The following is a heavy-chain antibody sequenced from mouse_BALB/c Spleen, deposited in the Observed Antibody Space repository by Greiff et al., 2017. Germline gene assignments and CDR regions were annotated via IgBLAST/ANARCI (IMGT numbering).Heavy chain of an antibody. Sequence: VQLQQSGAELMKPGASVKISCKATGYTFSSYWIEWVKQRPGHGLEWIGEILPGSGSTNYNEKFKGKATFTADTSSNTAYMQLSSLTSEDSAVYYCARHWDWFAYWGQGTLVTVSA. CDR1: GYTFSSYW. V-gene: IGHV1-9*01. J-gene: IGHJ3*01. CDR2: ILPGSGST. D-gene: IGHD4-1*01. CDR3: ARHWDWFAY.